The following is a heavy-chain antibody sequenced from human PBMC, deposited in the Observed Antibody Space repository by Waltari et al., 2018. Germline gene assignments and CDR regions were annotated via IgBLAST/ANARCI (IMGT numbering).Heavy chain of an antibody. Sequence: QVHLVESGGGVVQPGTSLTLSCAASGFTFSSYAMHWFRQAPGKGRERVAVLSYDGSNQYYTDSVKGRFTVSRDNSKNMFYLQMNSLRPEDTAVYYCARDAVLMAATAGAAFWGQGTLVAVSS. CDR1: GFTFSSYA. CDR3: ARDAVLMAATAGAAF. V-gene: IGHV3-30*10. CDR2: LSYDGSNQ. D-gene: IGHD2-15*01. J-gene: IGHJ4*02.